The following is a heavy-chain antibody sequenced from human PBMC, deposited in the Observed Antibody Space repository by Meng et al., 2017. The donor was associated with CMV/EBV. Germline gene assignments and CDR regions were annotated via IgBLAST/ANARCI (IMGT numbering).Heavy chain of an antibody. CDR2: IYYSGST. J-gene: IGHJ5*02. Sequence: SETLSLTCTVSGGSISSYYWSWIRQPPGKGLEWIGYIYYSGSTNYNPSLKSRVTISVDTSKNQFSLKLSSVTAADTAEYYCARVYRNWFDPWGQGTLVTVSS. D-gene: IGHD3-16*02. CDR1: GGSISSYY. V-gene: IGHV4-59*01. CDR3: ARVYRNWFDP.